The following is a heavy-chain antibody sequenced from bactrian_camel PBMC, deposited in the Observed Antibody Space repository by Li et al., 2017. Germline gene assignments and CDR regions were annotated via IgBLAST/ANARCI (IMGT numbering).Heavy chain of an antibody. CDR1: HASTSRGV. V-gene: IGHV3S53*01. D-gene: IGHD4*01. CDR2: IDSDGRT. Sequence: HVQLVESGGGSVRDGGSLTLSCEVKHASTSRGVCMGWFRQAPGKEREGVAAIDSDGRTSYADSVKGRFAISQDSAKNTVYLRMNSLKPEDTAVYYCAAGTLYSDCQHMIREDHNYWGQGTQVTVS. J-gene: IGHJ4*01. CDR3: AAGTLYSDCQHMIREDHNY.